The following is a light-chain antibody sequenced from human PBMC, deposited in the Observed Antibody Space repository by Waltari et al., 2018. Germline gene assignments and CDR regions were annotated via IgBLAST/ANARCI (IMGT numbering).Light chain of an antibody. CDR3: SSQSSNDVVL. CDR2: DVS. J-gene: IGLJ2*01. V-gene: IGLV2-14*01. CDR1: SNDVGGYNS. Sequence: QSALTQPASVSGSPGQSVTIFCAGTSNDVGGYNSVSWYQEHPGQAPRVILYDVSDRPSGVSDSFSGSKSGNTASLTISGLQAEDEADYYCSSQSSNDVVLFGGGTKLTVL.